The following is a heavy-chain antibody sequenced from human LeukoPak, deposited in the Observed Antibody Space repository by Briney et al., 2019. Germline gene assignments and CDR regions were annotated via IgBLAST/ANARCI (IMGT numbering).Heavy chain of an antibody. D-gene: IGHD1-14*01. CDR2: FSQTGDRT. Sequence: GGSLRLSCAASVFTFSSYAMSWVRQAPGKGLEWVSGFSQTGDRTYYADSVKGRFTISRDNSKNTLFLQMNRLRADDTAVYYCAKDLATNRFSAYDYWGQGTLVTVSS. V-gene: IGHV3-23*01. CDR1: VFTFSSYA. J-gene: IGHJ4*02. CDR3: AKDLATNRFSAYDY.